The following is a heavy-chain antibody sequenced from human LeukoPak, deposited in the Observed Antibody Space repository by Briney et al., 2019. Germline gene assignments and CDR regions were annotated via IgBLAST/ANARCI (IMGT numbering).Heavy chain of an antibody. CDR1: GFTFSSYA. V-gene: IGHV3-23*01. D-gene: IGHD6-19*01. Sequence: GGSLRLSRAASGFTFSSYAMSWVRRAPGKGLEWVSAISGSGGSTYYADSVKGRFTISRDNSKNTLYLQMNSLRAEDTAVYYCARRIAVAGYFDYWGQGTLVTVSS. CDR3: ARRIAVAGYFDY. J-gene: IGHJ4*02. CDR2: ISGSGGST.